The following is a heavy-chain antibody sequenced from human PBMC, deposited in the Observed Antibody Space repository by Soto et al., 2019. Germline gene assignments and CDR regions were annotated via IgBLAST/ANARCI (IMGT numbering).Heavy chain of an antibody. J-gene: IGHJ4*02. CDR3: ARVASLAAFY. CDR1: GFTFSSYW. V-gene: IGHV3-7*05. D-gene: IGHD6-6*01. Sequence: EVQLVESGGGLVQPGGSLRLSCADSGFTFSSYWMSWVRQAPGKELEWVANIKQDGNEKYYVDSVKGRFTISRDNAKXXXXXXXXSLRAEDTAVYYCARVASLAAFYWGQGTLVTVSS. CDR2: IKQDGNEK.